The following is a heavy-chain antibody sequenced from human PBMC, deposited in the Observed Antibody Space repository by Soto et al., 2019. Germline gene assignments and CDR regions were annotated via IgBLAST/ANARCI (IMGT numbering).Heavy chain of an antibody. J-gene: IGHJ4*02. CDR3: AREARSYYGSGSYYNGIDY. V-gene: IGHV4-61*01. CDR2: IYYSGST. Sequence: SETLSLTCTVSGGSVSSGSYYWSWIRQPPGKGLEWIGYIYYSGSTNYNPSLKSRVTISVDTSKNQFSLKLSSVTAADTAVYYCAREARSYYGSGSYYNGIDYWGQGTLVTVSS. CDR1: GGSVSSGSYY. D-gene: IGHD3-10*01.